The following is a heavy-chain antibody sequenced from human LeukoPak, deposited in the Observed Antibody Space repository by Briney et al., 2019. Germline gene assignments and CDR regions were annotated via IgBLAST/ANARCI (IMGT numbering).Heavy chain of an antibody. CDR2: INHSGST. D-gene: IGHD3-22*01. CDR3: AKDHAYYDSSGYYQDFDY. CDR1: GGSFSGYY. Sequence: PSETLSLTCAVYGGSFSGYYWSWIRQPPGKGLEWIGEINHSGSTNYNPSLKSRVTISVDTSKNQFSLKLSSVTAADTAVYYCAKDHAYYDSSGYYQDFDYWGQGTLVTVSS. J-gene: IGHJ4*02. V-gene: IGHV4-34*01.